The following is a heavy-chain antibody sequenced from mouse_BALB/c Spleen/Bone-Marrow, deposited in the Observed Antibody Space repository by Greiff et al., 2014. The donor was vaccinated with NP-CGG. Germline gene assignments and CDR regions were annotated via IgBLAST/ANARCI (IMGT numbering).Heavy chain of an antibody. CDR1: GYSITSDYA. V-gene: IGHV3-2*02. J-gene: IGHJ2*01. CDR2: ISYSGGT. CDR3: ARKFYYFDY. Sequence: VQLQQSGPGLVKPSQSLSLTCTVTGYSITSDYAWNWIRQFPGNKLEWMGSISYSGGTDYNPTLKSRFSITRDTSKNQFFLQLNSATAEDTATYYCARKFYYFDYWGHGTTLTVSS.